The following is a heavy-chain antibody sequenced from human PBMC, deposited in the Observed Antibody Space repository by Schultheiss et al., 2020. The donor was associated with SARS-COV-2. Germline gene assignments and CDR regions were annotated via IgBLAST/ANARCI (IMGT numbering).Heavy chain of an antibody. D-gene: IGHD7-27*01. CDR3: ARDRPELGAARNDVFDV. V-gene: IGHV3-48*02. Sequence: GGSLRLSCAASGFTFSSYSMNWVRQAPGKGLEWVSYISSSSSTIYYADSVKGRFTISRDNAKNSLYLQMNSLRDEDTAVYYCARDRPELGAARNDVFDVWGPGTMVTVSS. CDR1: GFTFSSYS. J-gene: IGHJ3*01. CDR2: ISSSSSTI.